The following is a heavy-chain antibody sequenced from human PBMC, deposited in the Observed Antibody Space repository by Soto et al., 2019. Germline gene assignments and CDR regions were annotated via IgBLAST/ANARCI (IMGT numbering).Heavy chain of an antibody. D-gene: IGHD3-3*01. J-gene: IGHJ6*02. Sequence: SQTLSLTCAISGDSVSNNSAAWNWIRQSPSRGLEWLGRTYYRSKWYNDYAVSVKGRITINPDTSKNQFSLQLNSVTPEDTAVYYCARDKLRFLEWLLPYYYGMDVWGQGTTVTVSS. CDR2: TYYRSKWYN. V-gene: IGHV6-1*01. CDR1: GDSVSNNSAA. CDR3: ARDKLRFLEWLLPYYYGMDV.